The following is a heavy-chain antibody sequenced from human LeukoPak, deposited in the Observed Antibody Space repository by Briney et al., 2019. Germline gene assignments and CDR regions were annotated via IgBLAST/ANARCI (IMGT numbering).Heavy chain of an antibody. CDR3: AKDSSVTYCGGDCYSGDFDY. CDR2: ISGSGGST. J-gene: IGHJ4*02. Sequence: PGGSLRLSCAASGFTFSSYAMSWVRQAPGKGLEWVSAISGSGGSTYYADSVKGRFTISRDNSRNTLYLQMNSLRAEDTAVYYCAKDSSVTYCGGDCYSGDFDYWGQGTLVTVSS. D-gene: IGHD2-21*02. V-gene: IGHV3-23*01. CDR1: GFTFSSYA.